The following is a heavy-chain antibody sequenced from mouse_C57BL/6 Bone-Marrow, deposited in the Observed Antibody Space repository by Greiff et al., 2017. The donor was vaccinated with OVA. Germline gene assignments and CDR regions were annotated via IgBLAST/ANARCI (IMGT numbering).Heavy chain of an antibody. Sequence: VQLQQSGPELVKPGASVKISCKASGYTFTDYYMNWVKQSHGKSLEWIGDINPNNGGTSYNQKFKGKATLTVDKSSSTAYMELRSLTSEDSAVYYCATDYDVGWYFDVWGTGTTVTVSS. CDR3: ATDYDVGWYFDV. D-gene: IGHD2-4*01. V-gene: IGHV1-26*01. CDR1: GYTFTDYY. J-gene: IGHJ1*03. CDR2: INPNNGGT.